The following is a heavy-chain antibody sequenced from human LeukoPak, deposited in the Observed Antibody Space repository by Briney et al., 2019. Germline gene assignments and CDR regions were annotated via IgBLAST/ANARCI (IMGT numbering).Heavy chain of an antibody. V-gene: IGHV1-69*13. CDR3: ARTDSNVDTAMDT. J-gene: IGHJ5*02. CDR2: IIPIFGTA. D-gene: IGHD5-18*01. Sequence: ASVKVSCKASGCTFSSYAISWVRQAPGQGLEWMGGIIPIFGTANYAQKFQGRVTITADESTSTAYMELSSLRSEDTAVYYCARTDSNVDTAMDTWGQGTLVTVSS. CDR1: GCTFSSYA.